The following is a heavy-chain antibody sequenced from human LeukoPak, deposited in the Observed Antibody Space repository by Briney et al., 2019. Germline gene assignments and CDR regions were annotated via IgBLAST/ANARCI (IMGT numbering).Heavy chain of an antibody. CDR1: GVSFSGYY. CDR2: ISHSGST. V-gene: IGHV4-34*01. CDR3: ARLRGYSSSWYPFDY. J-gene: IGHJ4*02. Sequence: SETLSLTCAVYGVSFSGYYRSWIRQPPGKGLEWIGEISHSGSTNYNPSLKSRVTISEDTSKNQFSLKLTSVTAADTAVYYCARLRGYSSSWYPFDYWGQGTLVTVSS. D-gene: IGHD6-13*01.